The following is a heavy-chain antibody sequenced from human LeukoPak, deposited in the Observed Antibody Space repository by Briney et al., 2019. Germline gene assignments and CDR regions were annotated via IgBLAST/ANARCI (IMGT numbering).Heavy chain of an antibody. CDR1: GGTFSSYA. Sequence: ASVKVSCKASGGTFSSYAISWVRQAPGQGLEWMGWISAYNGNTNYAQKLQGRVTMTTDTSTSTAYMELRSLRSDDTAVYYCARDDCSSTSCRRAPMGYWGQGTLVTVSS. CDR3: ARDDCSSTSCRRAPMGY. V-gene: IGHV1-18*01. D-gene: IGHD2-2*01. J-gene: IGHJ4*02. CDR2: ISAYNGNT.